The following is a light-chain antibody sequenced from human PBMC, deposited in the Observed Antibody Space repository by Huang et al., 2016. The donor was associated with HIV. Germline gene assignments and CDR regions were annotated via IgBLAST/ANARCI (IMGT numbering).Light chain of an antibody. J-gene: IGKJ4*01. V-gene: IGKV4-1*01. CDR1: QSVLYEYKSKTY. Sequence: IILSQSPQSLSLSLGDRATINCNATQSVLYEYKSKTYLAWYQKKSTQPPKLLIYWASIREAGVSDRFSGSGSGTDFTLTIDNLQPDDSAVYTCQQYFDLPLTFGGGTTVEI. CDR2: WAS. CDR3: QQYFDLPLT.